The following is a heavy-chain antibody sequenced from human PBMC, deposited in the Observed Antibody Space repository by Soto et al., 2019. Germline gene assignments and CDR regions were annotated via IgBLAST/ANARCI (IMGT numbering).Heavy chain of an antibody. CDR3: ARHNSQWPNWFDP. D-gene: IGHD1-1*01. V-gene: IGHV1-18*01. Sequence: ASVKVSCKASGYTFTSYGISWVRQAPGQGLEWVGWISGYDGNTDYAQKFQGRVTMTTDTSTSTAYMDLRSLRSDDTAVYYCARHNSQWPNWFDPSGQGTLVTVSS. J-gene: IGHJ5*02. CDR1: GYTFTSYG. CDR2: ISGYDGNT.